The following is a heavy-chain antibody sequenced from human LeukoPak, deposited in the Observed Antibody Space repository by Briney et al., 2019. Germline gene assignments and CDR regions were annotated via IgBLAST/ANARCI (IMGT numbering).Heavy chain of an antibody. CDR1: GFTFSSYW. CDR2: IKQDGSEK. D-gene: IGHD3-22*01. CDR3: ARARRSITMIVVIKYFDL. V-gene: IGHV3-7*03. Sequence: GGSLRLSCAASGFTFSSYWMSWVRQAPGKGLEWVVNIKQDGSEKYYVDSVKGRFTISRDNAKNSLYLQMNSLRAEDTAVYYCARARRSITMIVVIKYFDLWGRGTLVTVSS. J-gene: IGHJ2*01.